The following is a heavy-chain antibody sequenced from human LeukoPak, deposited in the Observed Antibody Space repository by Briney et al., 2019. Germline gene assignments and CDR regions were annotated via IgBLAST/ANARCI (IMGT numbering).Heavy chain of an antibody. CDR1: GFSFSNYW. V-gene: IGHV3-23*01. Sequence: GGSLRLSCAASGFSFSNYWMHWVRQAPGKGLEWVSAISGSGGSTYYADSVKGRFTISRDNSKNTLYLQMNSLRAEDTAVYYCAKAEGLTIADYWGQGTLVTVSS. D-gene: IGHD3-10*01. CDR2: ISGSGGST. J-gene: IGHJ4*02. CDR3: AKAEGLTIADY.